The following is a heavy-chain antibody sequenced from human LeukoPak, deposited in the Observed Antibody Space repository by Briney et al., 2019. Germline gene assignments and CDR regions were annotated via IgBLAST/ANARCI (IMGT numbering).Heavy chain of an antibody. Sequence: GGSLRLSCAASGFNFTAYGMDWVRLAPGKGLEWVSSIGASSDYTYYADSVTGRFTISRDNAKNSLYLQMNSLRAEDTAVYYCAQLKLGTQDYWGQGTLVTVSS. CDR2: IGASSDYT. J-gene: IGHJ4*02. D-gene: IGHD7-27*01. V-gene: IGHV3-21*01. CDR1: GFNFTAYG. CDR3: AQLKLGTQDY.